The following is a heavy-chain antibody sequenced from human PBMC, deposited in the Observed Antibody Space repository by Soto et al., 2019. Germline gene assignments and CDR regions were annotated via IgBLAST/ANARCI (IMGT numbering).Heavy chain of an antibody. V-gene: IGHV1-18*01. CDR1: GYTFTSYG. CDR3: ARTKYSSSWYHPDY. D-gene: IGHD6-13*01. CDR2: ISAYNGNT. J-gene: IGHJ4*02. Sequence: AASVKVSCKASGYTFTSYGISWVRQAPGQGLEWMGWISAYNGNTNYAQKLQGRVTMTTDTSTSTAYMELRSLRSDDTAVYYCARTKYSSSWYHPDYWGQGTLVTVSS.